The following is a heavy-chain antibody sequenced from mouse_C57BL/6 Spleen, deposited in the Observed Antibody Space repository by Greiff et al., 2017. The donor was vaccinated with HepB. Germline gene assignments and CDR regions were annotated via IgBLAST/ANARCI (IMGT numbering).Heavy chain of an antibody. Sequence: QVQLQQPGAELVKPGASVKLSCKASGYTFTSYWMQWVKQRPGQGLEWIGEIDPSDSYTNYNQKLKGKATLTVDTSSSTADMQLSSLTSEDSAVYYCARPYYGNYFDYWGQGTTLTVSS. CDR1: GYTFTSYW. J-gene: IGHJ2*01. D-gene: IGHD2-1*01. CDR2: IDPSDSYT. V-gene: IGHV1-50*01. CDR3: ARPYYGNYFDY.